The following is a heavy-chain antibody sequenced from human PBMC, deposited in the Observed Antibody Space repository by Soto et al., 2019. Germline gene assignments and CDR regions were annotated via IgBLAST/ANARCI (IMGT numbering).Heavy chain of an antibody. CDR1: GGTFSSYA. V-gene: IGHV1-69*13. CDR2: IIPIFGTA. J-gene: IGHJ5*02. D-gene: IGHD3-3*01. CDR3: AREAPITIFGVVIRNNWFDP. Sequence: SVKVSCKASGGTFSSYAISWVRQAPGQGLEWMGGIIPIFGTANYAQKFQGRVTITADESTSTAYMELSSLRSEDTAVYYCAREAPITIFGVVIRNNWFDPWGQGTLVTVSS.